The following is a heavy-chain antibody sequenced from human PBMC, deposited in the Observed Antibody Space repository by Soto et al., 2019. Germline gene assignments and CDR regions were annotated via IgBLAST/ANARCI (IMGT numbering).Heavy chain of an antibody. CDR1: GFTFDDYA. D-gene: IGHD3-22*01. Sequence: EVQLVESGGGLVQPGRSLRLSCAASGFTFDDYAMHWVRQAPGKGLEWVSGISWNSGSIGYADSVKGRFTISRDNAKNSLYLQMNSLRAEDTALYYCAKENSGFLGMDVWGQGTTVTVSS. CDR2: ISWNSGSI. V-gene: IGHV3-9*01. CDR3: AKENSGFLGMDV. J-gene: IGHJ6*02.